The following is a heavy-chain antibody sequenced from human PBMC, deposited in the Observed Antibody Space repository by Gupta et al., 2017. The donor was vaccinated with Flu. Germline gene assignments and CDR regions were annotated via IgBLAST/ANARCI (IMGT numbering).Heavy chain of an antibody. D-gene: IGHD3-22*01. CDR3: ARLHYDSSGYYIFDY. V-gene: IGHV4-39*01. CDR1: GGSISSSSSY. CDR2: IYYSGST. J-gene: IGHJ4*02. Sequence: QLQLQESGPGLVTPSETLSLTCTVSGGSISSSSSYWGWIRQPPGKGLEWIGSIYYSGSTYYNPSLKSQVTISVDTSKNQFSLKLSSVTAADTAVYYCARLHYDSSGYYIFDYWGQGTPVTVSS.